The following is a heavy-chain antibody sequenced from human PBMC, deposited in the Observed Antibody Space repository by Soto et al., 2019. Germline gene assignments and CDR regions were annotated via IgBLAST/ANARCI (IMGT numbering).Heavy chain of an antibody. CDR3: ARGGLEPFDY. D-gene: IGHD1-1*01. Sequence: GGSLRLSCAASGFSFRNYWMHWVRQAPGKGPVWVSRISDYGRVNYADSVEGRFTISRDDAKSELYLQMSSLRLGDTAVYYCARGGLEPFDYLGQGALVTVSS. V-gene: IGHV3-74*01. CDR2: ISDYGRV. J-gene: IGHJ4*02. CDR1: GFSFRNYW.